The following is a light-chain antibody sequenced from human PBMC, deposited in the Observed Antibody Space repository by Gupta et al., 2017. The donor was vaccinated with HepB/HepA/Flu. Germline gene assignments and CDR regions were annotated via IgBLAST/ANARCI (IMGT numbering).Light chain of an antibody. CDR3: TSFTKSNTVL. J-gene: IGLJ3*02. V-gene: IGLV2-14*03. CDR2: DVA. CDR1: SNDVGANNF. Sequence: QSALTQPASVSGSPGPSITFSCSGTSNDVGANNFVSWYQQLPGEAPKLIIFDVAYRTSGVSHRISGFKSGDTASLTISGLQAVDEADYYCTSFTKSNTVLFGGGTKLTVL.